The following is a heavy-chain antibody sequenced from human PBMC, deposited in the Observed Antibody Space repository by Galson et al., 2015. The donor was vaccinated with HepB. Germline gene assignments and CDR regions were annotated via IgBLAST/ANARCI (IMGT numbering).Heavy chain of an antibody. V-gene: IGHV4-31*03. CDR2: IYYSGST. Sequence: TLSLTCTVSGGSISSGGYYWNWIRQHPGKGLEWIGYIYYSGSTYYNPSLKSRVTISVDTSKNQFSLKLSSVTAADTAVYYCARDGRGDYDSTGVGYWGQGTLVTVSS. D-gene: IGHD3-22*01. CDR3: ARDGRGDYDSTGVGY. J-gene: IGHJ4*02. CDR1: GGSISSGGYY.